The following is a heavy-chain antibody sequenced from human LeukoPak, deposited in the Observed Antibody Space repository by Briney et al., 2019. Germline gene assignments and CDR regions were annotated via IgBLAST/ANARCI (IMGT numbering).Heavy chain of an antibody. CDR2: INPNSGGT. CDR1: GYTFTGYY. V-gene: IGHV1-2*02. D-gene: IGHD1-26*01. CDR3: ARGVGVNCRPDY. Sequence: ASVKVSCKASGYTFTGYYMHWVRQAPGQGLEWMGWINPNSGGTNYAQKLQGRVTMTTDTSTTTAYMELRSLRSDDTAVYYCARGVGVNCRPDYWGQGTLVTVSS. J-gene: IGHJ4*02.